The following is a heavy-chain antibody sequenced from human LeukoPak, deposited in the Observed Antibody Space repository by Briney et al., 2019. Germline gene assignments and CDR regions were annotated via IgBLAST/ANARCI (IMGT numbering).Heavy chain of an antibody. CDR2: ISSSGSTI. V-gene: IGHV3-11*04. D-gene: IGHD6-13*01. J-gene: IGHJ5*02. Sequence: GGSLRLSCAASGFTVSSNYMSWVRQAPGKGLEWVSYISSSGSTIYYADSVKGRFTISRDNAKNSLYLQMNSLRAEDTAVYYCARIRYSLDPWGQGTLVTVSS. CDR1: GFTVSSNY. CDR3: ARIRYSLDP.